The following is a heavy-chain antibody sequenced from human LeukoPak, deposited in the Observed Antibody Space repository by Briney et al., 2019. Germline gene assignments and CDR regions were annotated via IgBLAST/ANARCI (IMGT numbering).Heavy chain of an antibody. J-gene: IGHJ4*02. D-gene: IGHD3-3*01. CDR3: ARAKTSYYDFWSGYYLDFDY. CDR1: GYTFTSYG. V-gene: IGHV1-18*01. Sequence: ASVKVSCKASGYTFTSYGMIWVRQAPGQGLEWMGWISAYNGNTNYAQKLQGRVTMTTDTSTSTAYMELRSLRSDDTAVYYCARAKTSYYDFWSGYYLDFDYWGQGTLVTVSS. CDR2: ISAYNGNT.